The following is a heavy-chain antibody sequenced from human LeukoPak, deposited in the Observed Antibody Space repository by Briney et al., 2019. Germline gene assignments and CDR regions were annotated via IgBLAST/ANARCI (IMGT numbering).Heavy chain of an antibody. CDR1: GFSLSTTGVG. D-gene: IGHD3-10*01. CDR3: VHNPVGTGSYNV. CDR2: TFWNDDK. Sequence: SGPTLVKPTQTLTLTCTFSGFSLSTTGVGVGWIRQPRGKALEWLAITFWNDDKRYSPSLKSRLTITKDTSKNQVVLIMTNMDPVDTATYYCVHNPVGTGSYNVWGQGTLVTVSS. V-gene: IGHV2-5*01. J-gene: IGHJ4*01.